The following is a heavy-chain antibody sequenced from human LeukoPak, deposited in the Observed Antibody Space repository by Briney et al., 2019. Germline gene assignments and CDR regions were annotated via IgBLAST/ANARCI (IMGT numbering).Heavy chain of an antibody. J-gene: IGHJ4*02. CDR3: AGVTLVRGVLD. V-gene: IGHV4-4*02. Sequence: SETLSLTCAVSGGSLSSSPWWTWVRQPPGKGLEWIGEISHSGTTNYNPSLKGRVTISADKSKNLFSLRLTSVTAADTAIYYCAGVTLVRGVLDWGQGTLVTVSS. D-gene: IGHD3-10*01. CDR2: ISHSGTT. CDR1: GGSLSSSPW.